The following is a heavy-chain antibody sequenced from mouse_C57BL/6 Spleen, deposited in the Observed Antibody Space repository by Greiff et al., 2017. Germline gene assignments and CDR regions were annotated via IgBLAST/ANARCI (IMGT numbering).Heavy chain of an antibody. Sequence: VQLQQPGTELVKPGASVKISCKASGYTFTDYYMNWVKQSHGKSLEWIGDINPNNGGTSYNQKFKGKATLTVDKSSSTAYMELRSLTSEDSAVYYCASDHWYFDVWGTGTTVTVSS. CDR2: INPNNGGT. V-gene: IGHV1-26*01. CDR3: ASDHWYFDV. J-gene: IGHJ1*03. CDR1: GYTFTDYY.